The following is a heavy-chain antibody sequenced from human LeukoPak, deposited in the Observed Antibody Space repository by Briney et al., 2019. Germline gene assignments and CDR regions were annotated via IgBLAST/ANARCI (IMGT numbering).Heavy chain of an antibody. V-gene: IGHV1-18*01. CDR3: ARKDPRYSSGWPFDY. J-gene: IGHJ4*02. Sequence: ASVKVSCKASGYTFTAHAVHWVRQAPGQRLEWMGWISAYNGNTNYAQKLQGRVTMTTDTSTSTAYMELRSLRSDDTAVYYCARKDPRYSSGWPFDYWGQGTLVTVSS. CDR2: ISAYNGNT. D-gene: IGHD6-19*01. CDR1: GYTFTAHA.